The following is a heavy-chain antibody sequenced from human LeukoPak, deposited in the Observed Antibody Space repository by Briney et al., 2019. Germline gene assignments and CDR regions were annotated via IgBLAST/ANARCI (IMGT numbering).Heavy chain of an antibody. J-gene: IGHJ4*02. CDR2: IYSGGST. CDR1: GFTVSSSY. Sequence: GGSLRLSCAASGFTVSSSYMSWVRQAPGTGLEWVSVIYSGGSTYYADSVKGRFTISRDNSKNTLYLQMNSLRAEDTAVYYCARCLRLGFGELSDYWGQGTLVTVSS. V-gene: IGHV3-66*02. CDR3: ARCLRLGFGELSDY. D-gene: IGHD3-10*01.